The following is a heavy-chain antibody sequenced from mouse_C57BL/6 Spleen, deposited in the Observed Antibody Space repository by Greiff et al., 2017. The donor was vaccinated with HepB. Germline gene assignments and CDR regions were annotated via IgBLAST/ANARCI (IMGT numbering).Heavy chain of an antibody. Sequence: QVQLQQPGAELVKPGASVKLSCKASGYTFTSYWMQWVKQRPGQGLEWIGEIDPSDSYTNYNQKFKGKATLTVDTSSSTAYMQLSSLTSEDSAVYYCARPLGSYYYAMDYWGQGTSVTVSS. CDR1: GYTFTSYW. CDR2: IDPSDSYT. D-gene: IGHD1-1*01. V-gene: IGHV1-50*01. J-gene: IGHJ4*01. CDR3: ARPLGSYYYAMDY.